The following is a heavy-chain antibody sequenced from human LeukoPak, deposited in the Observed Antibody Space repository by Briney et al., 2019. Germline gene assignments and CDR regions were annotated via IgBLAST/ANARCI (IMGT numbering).Heavy chain of an antibody. CDR3: AKGSIFGVVIPLNWFDP. D-gene: IGHD3-3*01. CDR1: GFTFSSYA. CDR2: ISGSGGST. Sequence: PGGSLRLSCAASGFTFSSYAMSWVRQAPGKGLEWVSAISGSGGSTYYADSVKGRFTISRDNSKNTLYLQMNSLRAEDTAVYYCAKGSIFGVVIPLNWFDPWGQGTLVTVSS. J-gene: IGHJ5*02. V-gene: IGHV3-23*01.